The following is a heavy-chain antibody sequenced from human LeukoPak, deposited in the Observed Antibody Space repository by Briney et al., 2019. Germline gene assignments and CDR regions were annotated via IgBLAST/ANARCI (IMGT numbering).Heavy chain of an antibody. V-gene: IGHV4-59*08. J-gene: IGHJ4*02. D-gene: IGHD2-15*01. CDR3: VRHSRVVAFDY. CDR2: IYYTGNT. Sequence: SETLSLTYIVSGGSISRDYWTWIRQPPGKGLEWIGYIYYTGNTNYNPSLKSRVTISEDTSKNQVSLELSSVTAADTAVYYCVRHSRVVAFDYWGQGNLVTVSS. CDR1: GGSISRDY.